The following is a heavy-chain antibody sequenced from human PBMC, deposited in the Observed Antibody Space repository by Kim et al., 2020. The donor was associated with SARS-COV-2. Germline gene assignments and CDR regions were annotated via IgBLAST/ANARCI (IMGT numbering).Heavy chain of an antibody. CDR1: GGTFSSYA. V-gene: IGHV1-69*13. D-gene: IGHD3-10*01. Sequence: SVKVSCKASGGTFSSYAISWVRQAPGQGLEWMGGIIPIFGTANYAQKFQGRVTITADESTSTAYMELSSLRSEDTAVYYCARAWATDYYGSGRNWFDPWGQGTLVTVSS. CDR2: IIPIFGTA. J-gene: IGHJ5*02. CDR3: ARAWATDYYGSGRNWFDP.